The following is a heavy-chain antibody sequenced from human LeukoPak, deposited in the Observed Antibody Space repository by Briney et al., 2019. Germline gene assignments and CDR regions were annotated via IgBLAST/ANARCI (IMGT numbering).Heavy chain of an antibody. V-gene: IGHV1-69*05. CDR1: GGTFSSYA. J-gene: IGHJ5*02. CDR2: IIPIFGTA. D-gene: IGHD2-2*02. CDR3: ARIVVVPAAIRGSLGENIHWFDP. Sequence: GASVKVSCKASGGTFSSYAICWVRQAPGQGLEWMGGIIPIFGTANYAQKFQGRVTITTDESTSTAYMELSSLRSEDTAVYYCARIVVVPAAIRGSLGENIHWFDPWGQGTLVTVSS.